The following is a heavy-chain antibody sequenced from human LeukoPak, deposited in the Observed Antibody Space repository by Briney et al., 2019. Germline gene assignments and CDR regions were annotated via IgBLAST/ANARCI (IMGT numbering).Heavy chain of an antibody. V-gene: IGHV3-64*01. CDR1: GFTFSSYA. D-gene: IGHD5-24*01. Sequence: GGSLRLSCAASGFTFSSYAMHWVRQAPGKGLEYVSSINSNGGSTYYANSVKGRFTISRDNSKNTLYLQMNSLRAEDTAVYYCARGMAGYSVWGKGTTVTISS. J-gene: IGHJ6*04. CDR3: ARGMAGYSV. CDR2: INSNGGST.